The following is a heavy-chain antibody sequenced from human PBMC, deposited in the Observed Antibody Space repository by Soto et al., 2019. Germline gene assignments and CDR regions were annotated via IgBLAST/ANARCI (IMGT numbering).Heavy chain of an antibody. D-gene: IGHD3-3*02. CDR3: TTDSILAPLFH. J-gene: IGHJ4*02. Sequence: GGSLRLSCAASGFTFTSAWMSWVRQAPGKGLEWVGRIKSKTDGGTTDYAAPVRGRFTISRDDSKNTLYVQLNSLKTEDTAVYYCTTDSILAPLFHWGQGTLVTVSS. CDR1: GFTFTSAW. CDR2: IKSKTDGGTT. V-gene: IGHV3-15*01.